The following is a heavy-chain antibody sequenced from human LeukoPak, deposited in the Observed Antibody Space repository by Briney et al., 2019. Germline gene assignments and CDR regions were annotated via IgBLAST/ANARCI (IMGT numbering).Heavy chain of an antibody. Sequence: GGSLRLSCAAPGFTFSSYGMHWAGQAPGKGLEWVAFIRYEGSNKYYADSVKGRFTISRDNSKNTLYRQMNSLRAEDSAVYYCANRANWNTGYWGQGTLVTVSS. D-gene: IGHD1-20*01. CDR3: ANRANWNTGY. CDR2: IRYEGSNK. V-gene: IGHV3-30*02. J-gene: IGHJ4*02. CDR1: GFTFSSYG.